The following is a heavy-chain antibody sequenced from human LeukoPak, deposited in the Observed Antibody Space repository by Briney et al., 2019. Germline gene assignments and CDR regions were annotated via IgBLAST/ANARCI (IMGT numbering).Heavy chain of an antibody. CDR3: ARARSGAFDI. J-gene: IGHJ3*02. Sequence: QSGGSLRLSCAASGFTFSSYDMHWVRQATGKGLEWVSAIGTAGDTHYPGSVKGRFTISRENAKNSLYLQMNSLRAGDTAVYYCARARSGAFDIWGQGTMVTVSS. V-gene: IGHV3-13*01. D-gene: IGHD7-27*01. CDR1: GFTFSSYD. CDR2: IGTAGDT.